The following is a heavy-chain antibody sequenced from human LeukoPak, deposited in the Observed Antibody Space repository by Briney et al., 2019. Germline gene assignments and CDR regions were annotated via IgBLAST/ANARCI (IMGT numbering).Heavy chain of an antibody. D-gene: IGHD3-22*01. J-gene: IGHJ4*02. CDR3: ARVHFYDSSGYSLINP. CDR1: GYTFTDYY. V-gene: IGHV1-2*02. CDR2: INPNSGGT. Sequence: GASVKVSCKASGYTFTDYYMHWVRQAPGQGLEWMGWINPNSGGTNYAQKFQGRVTMTRDTSISTAYMELSRLKSDDPAVYYCARVHFYDSSGYSLINPWGQGTLVTVSS.